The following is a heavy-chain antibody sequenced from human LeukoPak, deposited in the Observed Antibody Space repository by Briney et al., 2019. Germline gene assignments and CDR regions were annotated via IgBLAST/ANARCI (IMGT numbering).Heavy chain of an antibody. CDR2: ISYDGSNK. Sequence: GGSLRLSCAASGFTFSSYWMSWVRQAPGKGLEWVAVISYDGSNKYYADSVKGRFTISRDNSKNTLYLQMNSLRAEDTAVYYCAKDGDGYNFYYYYMDVWGKGTTVTVSS. D-gene: IGHD5-24*01. V-gene: IGHV3-30*18. CDR1: GFTFSSYW. CDR3: AKDGDGYNFYYYYMDV. J-gene: IGHJ6*03.